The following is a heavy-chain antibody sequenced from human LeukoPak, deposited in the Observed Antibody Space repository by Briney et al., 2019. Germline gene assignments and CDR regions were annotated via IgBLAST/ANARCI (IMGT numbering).Heavy chain of an antibody. J-gene: IGHJ6*02. CDR1: GFRFSDFT. Sequence: PGGSLRLSCAASGFRFSDFTMTWVRQAPGKGPEWVSAIGGRGGSTYYADSVKGRFTISRDNSKNALYLQMNSLRAEDTAVYYCAKDLGSSSIAYGMDVWGQGTTVTVSS. CDR3: AKDLGSSSIAYGMDV. V-gene: IGHV3-23*01. CDR2: IGGRGGST. D-gene: IGHD2-2*01.